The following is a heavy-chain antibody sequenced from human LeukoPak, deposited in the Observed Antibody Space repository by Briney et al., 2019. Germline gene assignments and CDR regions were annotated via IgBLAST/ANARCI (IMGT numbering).Heavy chain of an antibody. CDR3: ARDFVWLVHDY. CDR1: GFTFSVYS. J-gene: IGHJ4*02. V-gene: IGHV3-21*01. D-gene: IGHD6-19*01. Sequence: GGSLRLSCAASGFTFSVYSMNWVRQAPGKGLEWVSSITTSSSDMYYADSVKGRFTISRDNAKNSLFLQMNSLRAEDTAVYYCARDFVWLVHDYWGQGTLVTVSS. CDR2: ITTSSSDM.